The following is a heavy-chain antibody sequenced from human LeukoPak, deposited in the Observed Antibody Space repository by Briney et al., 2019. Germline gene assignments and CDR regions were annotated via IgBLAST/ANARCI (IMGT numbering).Heavy chain of an antibody. V-gene: IGHV3-74*01. D-gene: IGHD6-19*01. Sequence: GGSLRLSCAASGFTFSNYWMLWVRQAPGKGLVWVSRINRDGSSTNYADSVKGRFTISRDNSKNTLYLQMNSLRAEDTAVYYCARAVISYNSGWYYFDYWGQGTLVTVSS. CDR3: ARAVISYNSGWYYFDY. CDR2: INRDGSST. CDR1: GFTFSNYW. J-gene: IGHJ4*02.